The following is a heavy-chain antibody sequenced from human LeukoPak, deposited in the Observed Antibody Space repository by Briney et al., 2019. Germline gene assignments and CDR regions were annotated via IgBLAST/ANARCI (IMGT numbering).Heavy chain of an antibody. CDR3: ANTAVAAHYYFDY. J-gene: IGHJ4*02. CDR1: GLTFSTYA. Sequence: GGSLRLSCAASGLTFSTYAMSWVRQVPGKGLEWVSTIGTSSGSTYYTDAVKGRFTISRDNSKNTLYLQMNRLTAEDTAVYYCANTAVAAHYYFDYWGQGTLVTVSS. D-gene: IGHD6-13*01. V-gene: IGHV3-23*01. CDR2: IGTSSGST.